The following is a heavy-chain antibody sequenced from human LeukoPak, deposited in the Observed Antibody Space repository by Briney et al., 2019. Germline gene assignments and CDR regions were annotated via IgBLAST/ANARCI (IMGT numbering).Heavy chain of an antibody. V-gene: IGHV1-2*06. D-gene: IGHD3-3*01. CDR1: GYTFTGYY. CDR3: ARERKITIFGVACDY. Sequence: ASVKVSCKASGYTFTGYYIHWVRQAPGQGLEWMGRINPNGGGTNYAQKFQGRVTMTSDTSNSTAYMELSRLSSDDTAVYYCARERKITIFGVACDYWGQGTLVTVSS. J-gene: IGHJ4*02. CDR2: INPNGGGT.